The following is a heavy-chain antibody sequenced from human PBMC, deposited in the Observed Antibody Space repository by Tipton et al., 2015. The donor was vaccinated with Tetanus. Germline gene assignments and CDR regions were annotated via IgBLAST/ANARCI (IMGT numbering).Heavy chain of an antibody. J-gene: IGHJ6*02. CDR1: GFTFGSYW. CDR3: AKAHHEANYYYYGMDV. CDR2: IKQDGSEK. V-gene: IGHV3-7*01. Sequence: SLRLSCAASGFTFGSYWMSWVRQAPGKGLEWVANIKQDGSEKSYADSVKGRFTISRDNAKNSLYLQMSSLRAEDSAVYYCAKAHHEANYYYYGMDVWGQGTTVTVSS.